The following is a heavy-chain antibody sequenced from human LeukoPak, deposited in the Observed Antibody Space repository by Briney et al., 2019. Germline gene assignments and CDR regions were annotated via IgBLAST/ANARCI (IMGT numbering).Heavy chain of an antibody. V-gene: IGHV4-34*09. Sequence: SETLSLTCAVYGGSFSGYYWSWIRQPPGKGLEWIGEINHSGSTNYNPSLKSRVTISVDTSKNQFSLKLSSVTAADTAVYYCARGSRRDYFDYWGQGTLVTVSS. CDR1: GGSFSGYY. CDR3: ARGSRRDYFDY. CDR2: INHSGST. J-gene: IGHJ4*02.